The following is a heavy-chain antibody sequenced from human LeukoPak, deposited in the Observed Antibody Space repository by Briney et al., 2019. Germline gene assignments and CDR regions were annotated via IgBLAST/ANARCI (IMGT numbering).Heavy chain of an antibody. CDR3: ARNWFDP. J-gene: IGHJ5*02. Sequence: PGGSLRLSCAASGFTFGNSWVHWVRQAPGKGLMWVSLINADGTTTTYADSVKGRFTISRDKSKNTVYLQMNSLRFEDTAMYYCARNWFDPWGQGTLVTVSS. CDR1: GFTFGNSW. V-gene: IGHV3-74*01. CDR2: INADGTTT.